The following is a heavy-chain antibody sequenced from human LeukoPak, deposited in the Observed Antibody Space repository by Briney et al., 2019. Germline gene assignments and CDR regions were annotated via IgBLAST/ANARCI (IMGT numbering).Heavy chain of an antibody. CDR1: GSTFSSYA. Sequence: GGSLRLSCAASGSTFSSYAMSWVRQAPEKGLEWVSTVSGSGGGTYYADSVKGRFTISRDDSKNTLYLQMNSLRAEDTAVYYCVKDLGRYRNNCFDYWGQGTLVTVSS. V-gene: IGHV3-23*01. CDR2: VSGSGGGT. CDR3: VKDLGRYRNNCFDY. D-gene: IGHD1-26*01. J-gene: IGHJ4*02.